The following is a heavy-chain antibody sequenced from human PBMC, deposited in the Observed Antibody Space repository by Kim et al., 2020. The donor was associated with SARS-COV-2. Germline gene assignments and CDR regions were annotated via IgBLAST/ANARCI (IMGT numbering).Heavy chain of an antibody. V-gene: IGHV3-21*01. CDR1: GFTFSSYS. D-gene: IGHD6-13*01. CDR2: ISSSSSYI. J-gene: IGHJ4*02. CDR3: ARDPSGYSSSWSRPGGDY. Sequence: GGSLRLSCAASGFTFSSYSMNWVRQAPGKGLEWVSSISSSSSYIYYADSVKGRFTISRDNAKNSLYLQMNSLRAEDTAVYYCARDPSGYSSSWSRPGGDYWGQGTLVTVSS.